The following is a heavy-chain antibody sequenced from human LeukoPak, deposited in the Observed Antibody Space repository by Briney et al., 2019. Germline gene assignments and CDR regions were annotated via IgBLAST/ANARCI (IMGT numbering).Heavy chain of an antibody. D-gene: IGHD5-18*01. CDR2: IYNTGRSGTT. Sequence: ADTLSLTCNVSGATVTTHYWSWIWQPPGGGLEWIGFIYNTGRSGTTNYNPSLKSRVTISLDTSRNQFSLRLTSVIGADTAVYFCARRVDTAKIDYWGQGTLVTVSS. CDR3: ARRVDTAKIDY. J-gene: IGHJ4*02. V-gene: IGHV4-59*02. CDR1: GATVTTHY.